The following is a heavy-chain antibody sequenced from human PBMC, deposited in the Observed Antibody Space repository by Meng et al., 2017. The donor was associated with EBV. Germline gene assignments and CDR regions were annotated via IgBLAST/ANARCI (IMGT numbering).Heavy chain of an antibody. CDR3: VRELVGGTFDY. CDR2: IIPAGGNT. D-gene: IGHD1/OR15-1a*01. J-gene: IGHJ4*02. V-gene: IGHV1-46*01. Sequence: VQRGECGDEVKKPGVSVKVSCKASGYTFTSYYLHWVRQAPGQGLEWMGIIIPAGGNTNYAQKFRGRFTMTRDTSTSTVYMDLSILTSEDTAVYYCVRELVGGTFDYWGQGTLVTVSS. CDR1: GYTFTSYY.